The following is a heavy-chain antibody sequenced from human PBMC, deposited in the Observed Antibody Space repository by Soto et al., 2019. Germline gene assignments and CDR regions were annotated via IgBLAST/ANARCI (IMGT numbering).Heavy chain of an antibody. Sequence: QVQLQESGPGLVKPSETLSLTCAVSGGSISTNDWWTWVRQPPGKGLEWIGDIHHTGSTTNYSPSLQSRVTVSIDKSEHQFSLRLTSVTAADTAVYYCATRDCTNNVCHFPWGQGTLVTVSS. CDR1: GGSISTNDW. V-gene: IGHV4-4*02. J-gene: IGHJ5*02. CDR3: ATRDCTNNVCHFP. CDR2: IHHTGSTT. D-gene: IGHD2-8*01.